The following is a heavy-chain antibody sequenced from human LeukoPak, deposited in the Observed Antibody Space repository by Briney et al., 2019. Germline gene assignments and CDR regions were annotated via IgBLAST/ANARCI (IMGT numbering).Heavy chain of an antibody. V-gene: IGHV4-39*02. CDR2: IFRTGST. Sequence: SETLSLTCAVSGGSIDSSSYYWGWIRQPPGQGLEGIGSIFRTGSTYYSASLKSRVSISVDTSKNHIALKLTSVTASDTAVYFCARRVGFYGSGSLNYFDPWGQGILVSVS. CDR3: ARRVGFYGSGSLNYFDP. CDR1: GGSIDSSSYY. D-gene: IGHD3-10*01. J-gene: IGHJ5*01.